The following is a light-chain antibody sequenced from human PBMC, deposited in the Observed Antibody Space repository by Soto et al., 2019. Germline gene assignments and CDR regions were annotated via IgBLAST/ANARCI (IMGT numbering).Light chain of an antibody. J-gene: IGLJ3*02. V-gene: IGLV1-44*01. CDR2: SND. CDR1: SSNIGSNT. Sequence: QSALTQPPSASGTPGQRVTISCSGRSSNIGSNTVNWYQQLPGTAPKLLIYSNDQRPSGIPDRFSGSKSGTSASLAISGLQSEDETDYYCAAWDDSLKGWVFGGGTKLTVL. CDR3: AAWDDSLKGWV.